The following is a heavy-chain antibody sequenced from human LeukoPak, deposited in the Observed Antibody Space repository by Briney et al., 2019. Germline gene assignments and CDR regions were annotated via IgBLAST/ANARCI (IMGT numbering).Heavy chain of an antibody. Sequence: GGSLRLSCAASGFTFSTYKMNWVRQTPGKGLEWVSYISSGSTIYYADSVKGRFTISRDNAENSLYLQMNSLRAEDTALYYCAKGTLGSCSGVTCYEFDYWGQGTLVTVSS. CDR3: AKGTLGSCSGVTCYEFDY. CDR1: GFTFSTYK. D-gene: IGHD2-8*02. V-gene: IGHV3-48*03. CDR2: ISSGSTI. J-gene: IGHJ4*02.